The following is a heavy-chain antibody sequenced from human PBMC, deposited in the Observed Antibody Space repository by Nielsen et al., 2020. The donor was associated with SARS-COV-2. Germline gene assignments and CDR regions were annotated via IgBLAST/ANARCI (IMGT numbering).Heavy chain of an antibody. D-gene: IGHD3-10*01. CDR2: MNPNSGNT. CDR3: ARGRLWFGRNYYYYGMDV. Sequence: ASVKVSCKASGGTFSSYAISWVRQATGQGLEWMGWMNPNSGNTGYAQKFQGRVTMTRNTSISTAYMELSSLRSEDTAVYYCARGRLWFGRNYYYYGMDVWGQGTTVTVSS. CDR1: GGTFSSYA. V-gene: IGHV1-8*02. J-gene: IGHJ6*02.